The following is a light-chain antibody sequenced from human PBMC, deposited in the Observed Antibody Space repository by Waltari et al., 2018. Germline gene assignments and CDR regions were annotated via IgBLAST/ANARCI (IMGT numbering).Light chain of an antibody. CDR2: KVS. J-gene: IGKJ1*01. CDR1: QCLVHNDGNTY. CDR3: LQSTHWPPWT. Sequence: EVVLTQSPLSLPVTLGQPASISCRSSQCLVHNDGNTYLNWFHQRPGQSPRLLIYKVSNRASGVPDRFSGSGSGTDFTLKISKVEAEDVGLYFCLQSTHWPPWTFGQGTKVEIK. V-gene: IGKV2-30*02.